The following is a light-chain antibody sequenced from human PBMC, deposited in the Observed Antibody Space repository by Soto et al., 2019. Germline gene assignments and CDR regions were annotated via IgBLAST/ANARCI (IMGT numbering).Light chain of an antibody. J-gene: IGLJ1*01. Sequence: QSVLTQPASVSGSPGQSITISCTGTSSDVGGYNYVSWYQRHPGKAPKLMIFDVSNRPSGASNRFSGSKSANTASLTISGLQAEDEADYSCSSYTSSTTPYVFGTGTKVTVL. CDR1: SSDVGGYNY. CDR3: SSYTSSTTPYV. V-gene: IGLV2-14*03. CDR2: DVS.